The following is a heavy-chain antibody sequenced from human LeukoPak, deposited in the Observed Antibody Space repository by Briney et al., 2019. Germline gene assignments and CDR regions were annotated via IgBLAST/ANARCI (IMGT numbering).Heavy chain of an antibody. Sequence: ASVKVSCKASGYTFANFGITWVRQAPGQGLEWMGWISVYNGNTNYAQNLQGRVTLTTDTSTSTAYMELSRLRSDDTAVYYCARGYSWEPLDYWGQGTLVTVSS. CDR1: GYTFANFG. D-gene: IGHD1-26*01. CDR3: ARGYSWEPLDY. J-gene: IGHJ4*02. CDR2: ISVYNGNT. V-gene: IGHV1-18*01.